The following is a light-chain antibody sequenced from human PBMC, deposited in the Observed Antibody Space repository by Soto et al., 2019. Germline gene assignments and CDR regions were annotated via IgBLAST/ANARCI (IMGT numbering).Light chain of an antibody. CDR2: EAT. CDR3: CSFAPSGTLI. V-gene: IGLV2-23*01. J-gene: IGLJ2*01. CDR1: PSDIGIYNL. Sequence: QSALTQPASVSGSPGQSITISCTGTPSDIGIYNLVSWYQQHPGKAPKLIIFEATKRPSGVSDRFSGSKSGNTASLTISGLQTDDESDFYCCSFAPSGTLIFGGGTTLTVL.